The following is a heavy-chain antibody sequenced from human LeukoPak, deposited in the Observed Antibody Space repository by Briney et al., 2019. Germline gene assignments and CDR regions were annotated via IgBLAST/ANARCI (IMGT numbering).Heavy chain of an antibody. Sequence: QAGGSLRLSCAASGFTFSSYWMHWVRQAPGKGLVWVSRINSDGSSTSYADSVKGRFTISRDNAKNTLYLQMNSLRAEDTAVYYCARARIEGIENRFDPWGQGTLVTVSS. CDR2: INSDGSST. D-gene: IGHD2-15*01. J-gene: IGHJ5*02. CDR3: ARARIEGIENRFDP. V-gene: IGHV3-74*01. CDR1: GFTFSSYW.